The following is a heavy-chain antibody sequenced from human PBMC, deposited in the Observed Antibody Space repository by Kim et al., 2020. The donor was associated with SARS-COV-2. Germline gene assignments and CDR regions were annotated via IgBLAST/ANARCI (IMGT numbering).Heavy chain of an antibody. CDR3: TRESRVLPAPTNNFDY. CDR2: VNPEYGHT. D-gene: IGHD3-10*01. Sequence: ASVKVSCKASGYTFSNYNLHWVRLAPGQGLEWMGGVNPEYGHTIYAQRFQGRITLTRDTSTSTVYMELSSLKSEDMAVYYCTRESRVLPAPTNNFDYLG. V-gene: IGHV1-46*01. CDR1: GYTFSNYN. J-gene: IGHJ4*01.